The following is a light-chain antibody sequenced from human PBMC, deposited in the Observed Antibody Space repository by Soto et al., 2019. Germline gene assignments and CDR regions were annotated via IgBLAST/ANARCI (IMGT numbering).Light chain of an antibody. CDR1: QSVSTR. Sequence: DIQMTQSPSSLSASVGDRVTIICRASQSVSTRLAWYRQKPGKAPKLLIYAASSLQSGVPSRFSGSGSGTDFTLTISSLQPEDFATYYCQESYSTPRWTFGQGTKVDIK. J-gene: IGKJ1*01. V-gene: IGKV1-39*01. CDR3: QESYSTPRWT. CDR2: AAS.